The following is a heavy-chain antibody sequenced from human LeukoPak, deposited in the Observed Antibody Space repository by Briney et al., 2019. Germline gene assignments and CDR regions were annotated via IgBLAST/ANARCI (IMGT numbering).Heavy chain of an antibody. CDR1: GGTFTSYA. V-gene: IGHV1-69*13. D-gene: IGHD3-10*01. J-gene: IGHJ4*02. CDR3: ARAELLWFGELSRTGYYFDY. CDR2: IIPIFGTA. Sequence: SVKVSCKASGGTFTSYAINWVRQAPGQGLEWMGGIIPIFGTANYAQKFQGRVTITADESTSTAYMELSSLRSEDTAVYYCARAELLWFGELSRTGYYFDYWGQGPLDTVSS.